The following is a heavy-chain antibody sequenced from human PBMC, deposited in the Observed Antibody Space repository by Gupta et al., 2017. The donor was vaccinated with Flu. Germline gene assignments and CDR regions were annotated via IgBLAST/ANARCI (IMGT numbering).Heavy chain of an antibody. J-gene: IGHJ4*02. D-gene: IGHD6-13*01. CDR2: VGAGGDRT. Sequence: EVQLLESGGGVVPPGESLRLSCVVSGLTFSDYAMNWVRQAPGKGLEWLSTVGAGGDRTYYADSVMGRFTISRDNSKNTIYLQMNSLTGDDTAVYYCAKDRSGNPAIDYWGQGALVTVSA. CDR1: GLTFSDYA. V-gene: IGHV3-23*01. CDR3: AKDRSGNPAIDY.